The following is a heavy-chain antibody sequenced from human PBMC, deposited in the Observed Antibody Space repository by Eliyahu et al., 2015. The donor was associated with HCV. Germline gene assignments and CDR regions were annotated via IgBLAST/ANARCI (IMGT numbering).Heavy chain of an antibody. CDR2: IYTSGST. D-gene: IGHD1-26*01. Sequence: QVQLQESGPGLVKPSQTLSLTCTVSGGSISSGSYYWSWIRQPAGKGLEWIGRIYTSGSTNYNPSLKSRVTISVDTSKNQFSLKLSSVTAADTAVYYCARDSSKWDTDPQHWGQGTLVTVSS. CDR3: ARDSSKWDTDPQH. V-gene: IGHV4-61*02. J-gene: IGHJ1*01. CDR1: GGSISSGSYY.